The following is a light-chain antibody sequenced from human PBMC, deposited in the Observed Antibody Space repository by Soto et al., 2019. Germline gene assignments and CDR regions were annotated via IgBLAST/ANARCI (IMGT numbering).Light chain of an antibody. V-gene: IGLV6-57*02. J-gene: IGLJ3*02. CDR3: QSYDSGKQV. CDR1: SGSIASNY. CDR2: EDH. Sequence: NFMLTQPHSVSESPGKTVTISCTGSSGSIASNYVQWYQQRPGSAPTTVIYEDHQRPSGVPDRFSASIDSSSNSASLTISGLKTEDEADYYCQSYDSGKQVFGGGTKVTVL.